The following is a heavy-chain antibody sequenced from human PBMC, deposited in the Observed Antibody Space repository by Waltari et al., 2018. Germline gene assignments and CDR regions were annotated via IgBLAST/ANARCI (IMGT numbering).Heavy chain of an antibody. CDR3: AKGMIGHYGFDY. V-gene: IGHV3-23*01. J-gene: IGHJ4*02. Sequence: DVQLLESGGGLVQPGGSLRLSCAASGFAFSLLALSWVRQAPGKGLEWVSVSSGGNTYYADSVKGRFTISRDSSKNTLYLQMNSLRAEDTAVYYCAKGMIGHYGFDYRGQGTLVTVSS. D-gene: IGHD4-17*01. CDR2: SSGGNT. CDR1: GFAFSLLA.